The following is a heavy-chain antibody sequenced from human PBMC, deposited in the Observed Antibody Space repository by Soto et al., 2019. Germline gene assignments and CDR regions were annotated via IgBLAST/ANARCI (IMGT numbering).Heavy chain of an antibody. CDR3: ARDRGPYGSGNVAFDY. V-gene: IGHV3-33*01. CDR2: IWYDGSNK. CDR1: GFTFSSYG. Sequence: GGSLSLSCAASGFTFSSYGMHWVRQAPGKGLEWVAVIWYDGSNKYYADSVKGRFTISRDNSKNTLYLQMNSLRAEDTAVYYCARDRGPYGSGNVAFDYWGQGTLVTV. D-gene: IGHD3-10*01. J-gene: IGHJ4*02.